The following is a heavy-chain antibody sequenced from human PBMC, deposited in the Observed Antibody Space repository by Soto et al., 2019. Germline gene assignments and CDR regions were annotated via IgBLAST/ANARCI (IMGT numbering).Heavy chain of an antibody. D-gene: IGHD4-17*01. CDR2: INPNSGGT. Sequence: GASVKVSCKASGYTFTGYYMHWVRQAPGQGLEWMGWINPNSGGTNYAQKFQGRVTMTRDTSISTAYMELSRLRSDDTAVYYCARSTVTTLPPIPYYYYGMDVWGQGTTVTVSS. J-gene: IGHJ6*02. CDR3: ARSTVTTLPPIPYYYYGMDV. V-gene: IGHV1-2*02. CDR1: GYTFTGYY.